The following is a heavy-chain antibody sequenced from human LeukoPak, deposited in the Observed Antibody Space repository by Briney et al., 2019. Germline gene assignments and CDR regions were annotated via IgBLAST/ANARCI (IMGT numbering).Heavy chain of an antibody. V-gene: IGHV4-34*01. Sequence: SETLSLTCAVYGGSFSGYYWSWIRQPPGKGLEWIGEINHSGSTNYNPSLKSRVTISVDTSKNQFSLKLSSATAADTAVYYCARGKDGDYWGQGTLVTVSS. D-gene: IGHD5-24*01. CDR1: GGSFSGYY. CDR2: INHSGST. CDR3: ARGKDGDY. J-gene: IGHJ4*02.